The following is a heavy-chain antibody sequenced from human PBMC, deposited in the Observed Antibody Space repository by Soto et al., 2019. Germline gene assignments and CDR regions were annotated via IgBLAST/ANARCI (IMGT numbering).Heavy chain of an antibody. D-gene: IGHD2-2*01. V-gene: IGHV4-61*08. J-gene: IGHJ4*02. CDR3: ARGYCSSTSCYEFDY. Sequence: PSETLSLTCTVSGGSINSGGYCWSWIRQHPGKGLEWIGYIYYSGNTNYNPSLKSRVTISVDTSKKQFSLKLTSVTAADTAMYYCARGYCSSTSCYEFDYWGQGTLVTVSS. CDR2: IYYSGNT. CDR1: GGSINSGGYC.